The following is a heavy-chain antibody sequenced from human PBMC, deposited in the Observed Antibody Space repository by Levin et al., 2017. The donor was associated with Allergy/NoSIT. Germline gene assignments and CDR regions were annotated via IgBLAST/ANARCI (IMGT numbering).Heavy chain of an antibody. V-gene: IGHV4-39*01. J-gene: IGHJ5*02. D-gene: IGHD5-12*01. CDR3: AALRGYSGYDTENWFDP. CDR2: IYYSGST. CDR1: GGSISSSSYY. Sequence: SETLSLTCTVSGGSISSSSYYWGWIRQPPGKGLEWIGRIYYSGSTYYNPSLKSRVTISVDTSKNQFSLKLSSVTAADTAVYYCAALRGYSGYDTENWFDPWGQGTLVTVSS.